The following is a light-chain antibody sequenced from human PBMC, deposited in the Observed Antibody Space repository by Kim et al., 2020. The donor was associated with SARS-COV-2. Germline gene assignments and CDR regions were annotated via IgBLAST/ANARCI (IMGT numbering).Light chain of an antibody. CDR3: QQYEILPYT. CDR2: EAT. Sequence: SASVGDRVHIPCQASHEFSNSLNWYQQKPGKAPKLLIYEATNLETGVSSRFSGSGSGTDFTFTISSLQPEDIATYYCQQYEILPYTFGQGTKLEI. V-gene: IGKV1-33*01. J-gene: IGKJ2*01. CDR1: HEFSNS.